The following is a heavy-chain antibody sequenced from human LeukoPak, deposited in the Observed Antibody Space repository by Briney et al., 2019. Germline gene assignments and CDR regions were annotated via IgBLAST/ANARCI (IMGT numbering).Heavy chain of an antibody. J-gene: IGHJ4*02. V-gene: IGHV3-48*03. CDR3: AGDCTNGVCSIDY. CDR1: GFTFSSYE. Sequence: PGGSQRPSCAASGFTFSSYEMNWVRQAPGKGLEWVSYISSSGSTIYYADSVKGRFTISRDNAKNSLYLPMNSLRAEDTALYYCAGDCTNGVCSIDYWGQGTLVTVSS. CDR2: ISSSGSTI. D-gene: IGHD2-8*01.